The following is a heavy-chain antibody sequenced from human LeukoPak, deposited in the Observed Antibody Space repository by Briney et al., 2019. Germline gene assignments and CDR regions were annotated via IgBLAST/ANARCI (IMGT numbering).Heavy chain of an antibody. D-gene: IGHD5-12*01. J-gene: IGHJ4*02. CDR3: ARESAPATIDY. Sequence: SETLSLTCTVSGGSISSSSYYWGWIRQPPGKGLEWIGSIYYSGSTYYNPSLKSRVTISVDTSKNQFSLKLSSVTAADTAVYYCARESAPATIDYWGQGTLVTVSS. CDR2: IYYSGST. V-gene: IGHV4-39*02. CDR1: GGSISSSSYY.